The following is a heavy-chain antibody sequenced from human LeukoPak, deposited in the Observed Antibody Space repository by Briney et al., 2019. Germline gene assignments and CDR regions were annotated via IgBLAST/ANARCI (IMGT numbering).Heavy chain of an antibody. CDR3: AKDATYSSGWTDY. D-gene: IGHD6-19*01. CDR2: ISWNSGSI. V-gene: IGHV3-9*01. J-gene: IGHJ4*02. Sequence: SGGSLRLSCAASGFTFYDYGMHWVRHAPGKGLEWVSGISWNSGSIGYADSVKGRFTISRDNAKNSLYLQMNSLRVEDTALYYCAKDATYSSGWTDYWGQGTLVTVSS. CDR1: GFTFYDYG.